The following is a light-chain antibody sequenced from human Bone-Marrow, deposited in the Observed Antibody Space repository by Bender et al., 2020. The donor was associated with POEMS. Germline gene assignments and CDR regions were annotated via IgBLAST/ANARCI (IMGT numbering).Light chain of an antibody. CDR3: SSWDDSLSGWV. CDR1: SSNIGAGYA. CDR2: SNY. Sequence: QSVLTQPPSVSGAPGQGVTISCTGSSSNIGAGYAVHWYQHIPGTAPRLVVYSNYQRPSGVPARFSGSKSGTSASLAISDIQSEDEGDYYCSSWDDSLSGWVFGGGTKLTVL. V-gene: IGLV1-40*01. J-gene: IGLJ3*02.